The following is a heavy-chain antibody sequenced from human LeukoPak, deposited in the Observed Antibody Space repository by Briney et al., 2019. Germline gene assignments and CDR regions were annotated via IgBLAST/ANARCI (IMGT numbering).Heavy chain of an antibody. V-gene: IGHV4-39*07. CDR1: GGSISSSSYY. J-gene: IGHJ4*02. CDR2: IYYSGST. Sequence: SETLSLTCTVSGGSISSSSYYWGWIRQPPGKGLEWIGSIYYSGSTYYNPSLKSRVTISVDTSKNQFSLKLSSVTAADTAVYYCARELGYCSSTSCYRRKFDYWGQGTLVTVSS. D-gene: IGHD2-2*01. CDR3: ARELGYCSSTSCYRRKFDY.